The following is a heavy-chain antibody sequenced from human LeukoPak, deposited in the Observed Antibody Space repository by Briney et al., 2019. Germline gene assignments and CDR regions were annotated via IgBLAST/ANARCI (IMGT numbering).Heavy chain of an antibody. CDR3: ARAHGRGGYYGMDV. CDR2: IYYSGST. Sequence: SETLSLTCTVSGGSISSSSYYWGWIRQPPGKGLEWIGSIYYSGSTYYNPSLKSRVTISVDTSKNQFSLKLSSVTAADTAVYYCARAHGRGGYYGMDVWGQGTTVTVSS. D-gene: IGHD3-10*02. J-gene: IGHJ6*02. V-gene: IGHV4-39*01. CDR1: GGSISSSSYY.